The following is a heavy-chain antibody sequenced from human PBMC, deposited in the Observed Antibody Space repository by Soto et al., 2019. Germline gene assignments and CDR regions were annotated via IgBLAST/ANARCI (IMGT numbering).Heavy chain of an antibody. J-gene: IGHJ5*02. CDR2: IYHIGST. CDR3: ARDKATVGGYNLYVT. CDR1: GGSIRSSHW. D-gene: IGHD2-8*01. V-gene: IGHV4-4*02. Sequence: QVQLLESGPGLVKPSETLSLICTVSGGSIRSSHWWSWVRQPPGKGLERIGEIYHIGSTNLDPSLKSRVTLSVDKSKNQFSLKLTSVTAADTAVYYCARDKATVGGYNLYVTWGQGILVTVSS.